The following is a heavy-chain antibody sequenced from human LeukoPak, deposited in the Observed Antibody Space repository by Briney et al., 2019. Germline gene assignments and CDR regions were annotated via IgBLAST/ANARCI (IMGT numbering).Heavy chain of an antibody. CDR2: ISYHGSNK. CDR1: GFAFSSYS. D-gene: IGHD3/OR15-3a*01. Sequence: GRSLRLSCAASGFAFSSYSMHWVRQAPGKGLEWLTLISYHGSNKDYTDSVKGRFTISRYNSKNTLFLQMNSLRAEDTAIYFCARSPERLGQGYLDSWGQGTLVTVSS. V-gene: IGHV3-30*04. J-gene: IGHJ4*02. CDR3: ARSPERLGQGYLDS.